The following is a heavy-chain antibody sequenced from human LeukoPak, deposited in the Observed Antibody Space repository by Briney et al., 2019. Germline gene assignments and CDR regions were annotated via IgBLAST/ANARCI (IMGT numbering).Heavy chain of an antibody. J-gene: IGHJ4*02. CDR3: VRVRGSAWSQRYFDY. CDR1: GYTFSDHY. V-gene: IGHV3-72*01. D-gene: IGHD3-10*01. CDR2: NRNKANGYTS. Sequence: GGSLRLSCAASGYTFSDHYTDWVRQAPGPGLELIGRNRNKANGYTSEYAASVTGRFTISRDDSKNSLFLQMNSPKTEDTAVYYCVRVRGSAWSQRYFDYTGQGTLVTVSS.